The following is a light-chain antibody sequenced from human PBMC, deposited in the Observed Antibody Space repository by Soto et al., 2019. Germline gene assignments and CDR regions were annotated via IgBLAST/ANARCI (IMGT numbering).Light chain of an antibody. CDR1: QSLAYSDGNRY. Sequence: DVVMTQSPLSLPVTLGQPASISCRSSQSLAYSDGNRYLNWSQQRPGLSPRRLIYKVSNRDSGVPDRCSGSGSGTDFTLKISRVEEEGVGVYYWLQGTHWPCTFGQGTKVEIK. CDR2: KVS. V-gene: IGKV2-30*01. CDR3: LQGTHWPCT. J-gene: IGKJ1*01.